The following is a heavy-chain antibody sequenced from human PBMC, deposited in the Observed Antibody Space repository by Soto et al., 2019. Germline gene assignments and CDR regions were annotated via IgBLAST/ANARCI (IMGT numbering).Heavy chain of an antibody. D-gene: IGHD3-22*01. CDR1: GCSISSGGYS. J-gene: IGHJ6*01. CDR3: ARGAYDRPLYYYGMDA. CDR2: IYHSGST. V-gene: IGHV4-30-2*01. Sequence: TLSLTCAVSGCSISSGGYSWSWILQPPGKGLEWIGYIYHSGSTYYNPSLKSRVTISVDRSKNQFSLKLSSVTAADTAVYYCARGAYDRPLYYYGMDAWGQWT.